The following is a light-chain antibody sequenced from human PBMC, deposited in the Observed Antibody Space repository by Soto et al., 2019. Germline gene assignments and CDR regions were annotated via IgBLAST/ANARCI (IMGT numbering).Light chain of an antibody. CDR2: DAS. CDR1: QSVSSY. J-gene: IGKJ5*01. V-gene: IGKV3-11*01. CDR3: QQRSNWWAVT. Sequence: EIVLTQSPATLSLSPGERATLSCRASQSVSSYLAWYQQKPGQAPRLLIYDASNRATGIPARFSGSGSGTVVPPPINSLEPEDFAVYYCQQRSNWWAVTFGQGTRLEIK.